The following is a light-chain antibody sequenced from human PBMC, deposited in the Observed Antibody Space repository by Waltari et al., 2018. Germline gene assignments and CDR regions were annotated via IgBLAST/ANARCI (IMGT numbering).Light chain of an antibody. CDR3: QQYGDSPPYT. Sequence: EIVLTQSPGILSLSPGERATLSCRASQRVNSRYLAWYQQKPGQAPRLLIYGTSSRPTGIPDRFSGSGSETDFTLTISRLEPEDFGVYYCQQYGDSPPYTFGQGTKLEIK. J-gene: IGKJ2*01. CDR2: GTS. CDR1: QRVNSRY. V-gene: IGKV3-20*01.